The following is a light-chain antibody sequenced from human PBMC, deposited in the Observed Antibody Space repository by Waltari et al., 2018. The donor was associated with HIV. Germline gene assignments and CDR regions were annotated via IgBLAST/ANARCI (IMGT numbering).Light chain of an antibody. CDR3: CSYAGSESSEV. V-gene: IGLV2-23*02. Sequence: QSALTQPASVSGSPVQSITISFTATTSTIGANNYVSWYQQHPGKAPKLIMYDVTKRPSGVSNRFSGSKSGNTASLTISGLQAEDEADYHCCSYAGSESSEVFGGGTKLTVL. J-gene: IGLJ2*01. CDR2: DVT. CDR1: TSTIGANNY.